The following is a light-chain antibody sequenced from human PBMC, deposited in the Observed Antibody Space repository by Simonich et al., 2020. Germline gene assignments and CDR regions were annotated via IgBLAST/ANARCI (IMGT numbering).Light chain of an antibody. Sequence: DIQMTQSPSSLSASVGDRVTITCQASQDISNYLNWYQQKPGKAPKLLIYDASNLETGVPSRLSGSGSGTDFTFTISSLQPEDIATYYCQQYDNLYTVGQGTKLEIK. CDR3: QQYDNLYT. CDR2: DAS. J-gene: IGKJ2*01. V-gene: IGKV1-33*01. CDR1: QDISNY.